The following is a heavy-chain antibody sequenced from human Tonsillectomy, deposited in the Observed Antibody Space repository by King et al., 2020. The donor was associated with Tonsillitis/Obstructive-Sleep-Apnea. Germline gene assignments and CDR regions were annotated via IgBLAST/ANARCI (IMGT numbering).Heavy chain of an antibody. V-gene: IGHV4-39*01. CDR3: ARLLHSGFWSGDDLQKYTWFDP. J-gene: IGHJ5*02. D-gene: IGHD3-3*01. CDR2: SYYSGST. Sequence: LQLQESGPGLVKPSETLSLACTVSGGSISSSSSYWDWIRQPPGKGLEWLGSSYYSGSTYYNPSLKSRVTISVDTSKNPFSLKLSSVTAADTAVYYCARLLHSGFWSGDDLQKYTWFDPWGEGTLVTVSS. CDR1: GGSISSSSSY.